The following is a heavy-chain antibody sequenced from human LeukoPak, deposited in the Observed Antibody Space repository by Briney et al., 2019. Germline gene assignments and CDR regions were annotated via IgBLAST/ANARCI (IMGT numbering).Heavy chain of an antibody. J-gene: IGHJ4*02. CDR1: GFTFSSYA. CDR3: ANPTYSGSYGGVY. Sequence: GRSLRLSCAASGFTFSSYAMHWVRQAPGKGLEWVSAISGSGGSTYYADSVKGRFTISRDNSKNTLYLQMNSLRAEDTAVYYCANPTYSGSYGGVYWGQGTLVTVSS. V-gene: IGHV3-23*01. CDR2: ISGSGGST. D-gene: IGHD1-26*01.